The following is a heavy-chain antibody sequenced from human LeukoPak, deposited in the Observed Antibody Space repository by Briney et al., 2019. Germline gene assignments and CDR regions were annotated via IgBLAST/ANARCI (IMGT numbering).Heavy chain of an antibody. Sequence: ASVKVSCKASGYMFNAYGISWVRQAPGQGLEWMGWISSYNGNTNYPQKFQGRVTVTTETSTTTAYMELTSLTSADTAMYYCAREVILNAAYCSDCNSGQFFDHWGQGTLVTVSS. CDR2: ISSYNGNT. CDR1: GYMFNAYG. J-gene: IGHJ4*02. CDR3: AREVILNAAYCSDCNSGQFFDH. V-gene: IGHV1-18*04. D-gene: IGHD2-15*01.